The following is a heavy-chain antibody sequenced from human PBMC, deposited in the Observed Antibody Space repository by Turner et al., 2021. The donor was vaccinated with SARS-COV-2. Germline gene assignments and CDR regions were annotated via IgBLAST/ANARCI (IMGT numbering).Heavy chain of an antibody. D-gene: IGHD6-19*01. CDR1: GLTFSSYA. J-gene: IGHJ4*02. CDR2: ITGSADIT. CDR3: AKDREGTGADYFDY. Sequence: EVQLLESGGGLVQPGGSLGLSCAAPGLTFSSYAMTWVRQAPGKGLEWVSSITGSADITHYADSVKGRFTISRDNSKNTLHLQMNSLRAEDTAIYYCAKDREGTGADYFDYWGQGTLVTVSS. V-gene: IGHV3-23*01.